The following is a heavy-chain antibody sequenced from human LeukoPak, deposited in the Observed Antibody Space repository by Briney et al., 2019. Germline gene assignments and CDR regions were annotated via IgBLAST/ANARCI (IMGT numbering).Heavy chain of an antibody. D-gene: IGHD3-22*01. CDR3: ARGWDSSGYLYYYYYYMDV. V-gene: IGHV4-34*01. Sequence: RPSETLSLTCAVYGGSFSGYYWSWIRQPPGKGLEWIGEINHSGSTNYNPSLKSRVTISVDTSKNQFSLMLSSVTAADTAVYYCARGWDSSGYLYYYYYYMDVWGKGTTVTVSS. CDR2: INHSGST. CDR1: GGSFSGYY. J-gene: IGHJ6*03.